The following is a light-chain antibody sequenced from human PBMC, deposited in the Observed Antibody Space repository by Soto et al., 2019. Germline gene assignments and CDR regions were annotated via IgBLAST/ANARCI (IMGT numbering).Light chain of an antibody. Sequence: EIVMTQSPATLSVSPGERATFSCRASQSVSSNLAWYQQKPGQVPRLLIYGASTRATGIPARFSGSGSGTEFTLTISSLQSEDFAVYYCQQYNNWPPLTFGGGTKVEIK. CDR3: QQYNNWPPLT. V-gene: IGKV3-15*01. CDR1: QSVSSN. J-gene: IGKJ4*01. CDR2: GAS.